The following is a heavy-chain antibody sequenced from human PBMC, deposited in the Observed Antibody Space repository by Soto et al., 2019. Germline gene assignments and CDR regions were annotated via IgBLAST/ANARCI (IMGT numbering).Heavy chain of an antibody. CDR3: AKETIQVGGPNFFDY. V-gene: IGHV3-30*18. CDR1: GFSFSRYG. D-gene: IGHD1-1*01. CDR2: ISWDGLAQ. Sequence: VQLVESGGGVVQPGRSLRLLCGASGFSFSRYGMHWVRQAPGMGLEWVAVISWDGLAQYYADSVKGRFTISRDNSQSHLYLQMNSLRTEDTGIYYCAKETIQVGGPNFFDYWGQGALVTVAS. J-gene: IGHJ4*02.